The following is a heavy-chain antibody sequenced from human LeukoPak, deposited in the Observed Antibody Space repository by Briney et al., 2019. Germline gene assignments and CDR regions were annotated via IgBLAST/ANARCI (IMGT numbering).Heavy chain of an antibody. V-gene: IGHV3-64*01. D-gene: IGHD4-11*01. CDR2: INNGGERT. CDR3: ANEHSKGDI. Sequence: GGSLRLSCAASGFTFNTYSMHWVRQAPGKGLEYVSAINNGGERTYYAPSVKGRFFISRDDSKNTLYLAMNSLRAEDAAVYYCANEHSKGDIWGQGTMVTVSS. CDR1: GFTFNTYS. J-gene: IGHJ3*02.